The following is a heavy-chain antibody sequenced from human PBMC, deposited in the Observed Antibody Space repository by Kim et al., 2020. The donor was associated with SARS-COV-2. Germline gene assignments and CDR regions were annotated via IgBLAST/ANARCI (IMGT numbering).Heavy chain of an antibody. CDR3: ARDSSKFGLWGAFDI. J-gene: IGHJ3*02. D-gene: IGHD3-10*02. V-gene: IGHV3-30*01. Sequence: DSVKGRFNNSSDNSKTSRYLQMNSLGAEDTAVYYCARDSSKFGLWGAFDIWGQGTMVTVSS.